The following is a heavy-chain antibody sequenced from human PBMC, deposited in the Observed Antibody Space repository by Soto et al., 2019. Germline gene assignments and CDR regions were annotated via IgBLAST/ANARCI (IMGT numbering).Heavy chain of an antibody. CDR1: GGSFSGYY. CDR3: ARSMNVTTLDY. Sequence: PSETLSLTCAVYGGSFSGYYWSWIRQPPGKGLEWIGEINHSGSTNYNPSLKSRVTISVDTSKNQFSLKLSSVTAADTAVYYCARSMNVTTLDYWGRGTLVTVSS. J-gene: IGHJ4*02. D-gene: IGHD4-17*01. V-gene: IGHV4-34*01. CDR2: INHSGST.